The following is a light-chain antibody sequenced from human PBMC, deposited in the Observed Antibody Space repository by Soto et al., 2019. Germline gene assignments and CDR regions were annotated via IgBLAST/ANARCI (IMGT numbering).Light chain of an antibody. Sequence: EIQMTQSPSSLSASVGDRSAITCQAIQHISNSLAWYQQKPLKSPKLLIYDASNLETGLPSMFSGTGSGTDFTFTINSLQPEDFATYYCQQYDNLQTFGGGTKVDIK. CDR3: QQYDNLQT. V-gene: IGKV1-33*01. CDR2: DAS. J-gene: IGKJ4*01. CDR1: QHISNS.